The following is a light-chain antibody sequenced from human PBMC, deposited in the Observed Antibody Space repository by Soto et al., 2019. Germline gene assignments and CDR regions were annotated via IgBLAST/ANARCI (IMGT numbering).Light chain of an antibody. V-gene: IGLV2-14*03. CDR1: SSDVGAYNY. Sequence: QSVLTQPASVSGSPGQSIAISCTGTSSDVGAYNYVSWYQQHPGKAPKLMIYDVSNRPSGVSSRFSGSKSGNTASLTISGLQAEDEADYYCNSYTASSTYVFGTGTKVTVL. CDR2: DVS. CDR3: NSYTASSTYV. J-gene: IGLJ1*01.